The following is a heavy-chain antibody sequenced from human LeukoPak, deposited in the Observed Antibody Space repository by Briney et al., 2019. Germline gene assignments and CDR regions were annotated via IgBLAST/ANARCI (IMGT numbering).Heavy chain of an antibody. Sequence: GGSLRLSCAASGFTFSHYWMSWVRQAPGKGLEWVANIKQDGNEKYYADSVKGRFTISRDNAENSLFLQMNSLRVEDTAVYYCAKWDSSGYYYSDYWGQGTLVTVSS. CDR1: GFTFSHYW. V-gene: IGHV3-7*03. D-gene: IGHD3-22*01. CDR2: IKQDGNEK. J-gene: IGHJ4*02. CDR3: AKWDSSGYYYSDY.